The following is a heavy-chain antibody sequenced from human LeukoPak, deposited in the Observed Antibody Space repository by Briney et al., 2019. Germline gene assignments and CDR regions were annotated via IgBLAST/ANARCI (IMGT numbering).Heavy chain of an antibody. Sequence: ASVKVSCKASGYTFTGYYMHWVRQAPGQGLEWMGWINPNSGGTNYAQKFQGRVTMTRDTSISTAYMELSSLRSEDTAVYYCAIAIGPYSSSWPYYYYYMDVWGKGTTVTVSS. V-gene: IGHV1-2*02. D-gene: IGHD6-13*01. CDR1: GYTFTGYY. J-gene: IGHJ6*03. CDR2: INPNSGGT. CDR3: AIAIGPYSSSWPYYYYYMDV.